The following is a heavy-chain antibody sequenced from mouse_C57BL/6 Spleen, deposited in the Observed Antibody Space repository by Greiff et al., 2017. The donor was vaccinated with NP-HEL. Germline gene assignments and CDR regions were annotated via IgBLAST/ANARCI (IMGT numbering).Heavy chain of an antibody. CDR2: IYPGSGST. D-gene: IGHD3-2*02. J-gene: IGHJ2*01. V-gene: IGHV1-55*01. CDR1: GYTFTSYW. CDR3: ARPTAQATWDY. Sequence: QVQLQQPGAELVKPGASVKMSCKASGYTFTSYWITWVKQRPGQALEWIGVIYPGSGSTNYNEKFKSKATLTVATSSSTAYMQRSSQTTEGSAVNYCARPTAQATWDYGGQGTTLTVSS.